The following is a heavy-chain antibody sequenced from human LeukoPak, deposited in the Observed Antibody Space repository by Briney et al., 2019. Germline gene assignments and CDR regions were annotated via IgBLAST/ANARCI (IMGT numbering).Heavy chain of an antibody. CDR1: GGSISSGSYY. CDR2: IYTSGST. CDR3: ARENDTYYYDSSGYYYNWFDP. D-gene: IGHD3-22*01. J-gene: IGHJ5*02. V-gene: IGHV4-61*02. Sequence: SETLSLTCTVSGGSISSGSYYWSWRRQPAGTGLEWIGRIYTSGSTNYNPSLKSRVTISVDTSKNQFSLKLSSVTAADTAVYYCARENDTYYYDSSGYYYNWFDPWGQGTLVTVSS.